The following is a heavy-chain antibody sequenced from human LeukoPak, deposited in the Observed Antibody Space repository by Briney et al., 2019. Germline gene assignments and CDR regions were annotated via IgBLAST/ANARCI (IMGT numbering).Heavy chain of an antibody. D-gene: IGHD5-18*01. CDR2: IYYSGST. Sequence: SETLSLTCTVSGGSISSSNYYWGWIRQPPGKGLEWIGSIYYSGSTYYNPSLKSRVTISVDTSKNQFSLKLNSVTAADTAVYYCARGYNYGYRYYYFDYWGQGTLVTVSS. CDR1: GGSISSSNYY. J-gene: IGHJ4*02. CDR3: ARGYNYGYRYYYFDY. V-gene: IGHV4-39*01.